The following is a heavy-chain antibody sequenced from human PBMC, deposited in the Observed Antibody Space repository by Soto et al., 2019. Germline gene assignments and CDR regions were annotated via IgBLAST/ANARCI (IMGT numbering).Heavy chain of an antibody. Sequence: GGSLRLSCAASGFTVSSNYMSWVRQAPGKGLEWVSVIYSGGSTYYADSVNGRFTISRDNSKNTLYLQMNSLRAEDTAVYYCARVNWNDYRFDYWGQGTLVTVSS. V-gene: IGHV3-66*01. CDR2: IYSGGST. J-gene: IGHJ4*02. CDR3: ARVNWNDYRFDY. CDR1: GFTVSSNY. D-gene: IGHD1-1*01.